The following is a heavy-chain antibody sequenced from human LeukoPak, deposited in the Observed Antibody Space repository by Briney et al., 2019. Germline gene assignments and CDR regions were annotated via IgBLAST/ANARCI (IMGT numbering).Heavy chain of an antibody. CDR3: ARGGDSSSRGVFDY. CDR2: IYHSGNT. CDR1: GGSISSSNW. J-gene: IGHJ4*02. V-gene: IGHV4-4*02. D-gene: IGHD6-6*01. Sequence: SGTLSLTCAVSGGSISSSNWWSWVRQPPGKGLEWIGEIYHSGNTNYNPSLKSRVTISVDKSKNQFSLKLSSVTAADTAVYYCARGGDSSSRGVFDYWGQGTLVTVSS.